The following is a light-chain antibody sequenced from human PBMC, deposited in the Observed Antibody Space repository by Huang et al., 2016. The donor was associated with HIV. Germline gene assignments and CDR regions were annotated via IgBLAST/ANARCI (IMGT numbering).Light chain of an antibody. J-gene: IGKJ1*01. CDR2: WAS. CDR3: QQYYSSPQT. Sequence: DIIMTQSPDSLAVSLGERATLNCRSSQSVYSSSTSKDYMAWFQQKPGQPPRLLLFWASTREAGVPVRFPGSGSGKHFTLTIASLEAEDAAIYYCQQYYSSPQTFGQGTRVEVK. CDR1: QSVYSSSTSKDY. V-gene: IGKV4-1*01.